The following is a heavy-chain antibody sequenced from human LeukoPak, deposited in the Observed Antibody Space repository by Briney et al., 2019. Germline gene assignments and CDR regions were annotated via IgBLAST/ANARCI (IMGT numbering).Heavy chain of an antibody. J-gene: IGHJ4*02. Sequence: GGSLRLSCAASGFTFSGSAMHWVRQASGKGLEWVGRIRSKGDSYATAYAASVKGRFTISRDDSKNTAYLQMNSLGTEDTAVYYCSRLPLCSSTSCPLDYWGQGILVTVSS. D-gene: IGHD2-2*01. V-gene: IGHV3-73*01. CDR2: IRSKGDSYAT. CDR1: GFTFSGSA. CDR3: SRLPLCSSTSCPLDY.